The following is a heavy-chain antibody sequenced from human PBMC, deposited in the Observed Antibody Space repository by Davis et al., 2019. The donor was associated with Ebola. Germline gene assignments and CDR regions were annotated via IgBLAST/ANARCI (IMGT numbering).Heavy chain of an antibody. CDR2: VCYSGST. V-gene: IGHV4-59*08. J-gene: IGHJ5*02. Sequence: MPSETLSLTCTVSGGSISSYYWSWIRQPPGKGLEWIGSVCYSGSTDYNPSLKSRVTISEDTSKNQFSLNLRSVTAADTAMYYCARRGSGGSFDHWGQGTLVTVSS. CDR1: GGSISSYY. CDR3: ARRGSGGSFDH. D-gene: IGHD2-15*01.